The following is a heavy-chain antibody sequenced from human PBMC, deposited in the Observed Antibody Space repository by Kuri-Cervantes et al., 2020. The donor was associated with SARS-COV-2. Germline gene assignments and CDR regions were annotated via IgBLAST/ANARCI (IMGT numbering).Heavy chain of an antibody. D-gene: IGHD6-19*01. J-gene: IGHJ4*02. V-gene: IGHV3-74*01. CDR2: INSDGSST. CDR3: ARDPRLADYFDY. Sequence: GESLKISCAASGFTFSNYWMHWVRQGPGKGLVWVSRINSDGSSTSYADSVKGRFTISRDNAKNSLYLQMNSLRAEDTAVYYCARDPRLADYFDYWGQGTLVTVSS. CDR1: GFTFSNYW.